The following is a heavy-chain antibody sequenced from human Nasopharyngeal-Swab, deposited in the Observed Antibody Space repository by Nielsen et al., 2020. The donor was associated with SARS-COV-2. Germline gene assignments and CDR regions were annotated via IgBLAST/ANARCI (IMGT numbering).Heavy chain of an antibody. V-gene: IGHV4-34*01. D-gene: IGHD6-13*01. CDR3: ARYPSSSWSSYGMDV. CDR2: INHSGST. Sequence: PGKGLEWIGEINHSGSTNYNPSLKSRVTISVDTSKNQFSLKLSSVTAADTAVYYCARYPSSSWSSYGMDVWGQGTTVTVSS. J-gene: IGHJ6*02.